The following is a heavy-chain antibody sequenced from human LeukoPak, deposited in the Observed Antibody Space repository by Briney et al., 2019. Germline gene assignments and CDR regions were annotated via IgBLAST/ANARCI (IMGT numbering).Heavy chain of an antibody. D-gene: IGHD2-15*01. CDR3: AMCSGGSCYLNYFDY. CDR2: IYPSDSET. Sequence: GESLKISCKGSGYSFTSYWIGGVRQMPGKGLEWMGIIYPSDSETRYSPSFQGQATISADMSISIAFLQWSSLKASDTAMHYCAMCSGGSCYLNYFDYWGQGTLVTVSS. J-gene: IGHJ4*02. V-gene: IGHV5-51*01. CDR1: GYSFTSYW.